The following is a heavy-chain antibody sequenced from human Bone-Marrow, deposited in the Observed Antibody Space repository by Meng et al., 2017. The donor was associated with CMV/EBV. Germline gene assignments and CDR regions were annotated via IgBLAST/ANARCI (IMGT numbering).Heavy chain of an antibody. CDR2: ISYDGSNK. CDR1: GFTFSSYA. V-gene: IGHV3-30*04. Sequence: GESLKISCAASGFTFSSYAMHWVRQAPGKGLEWVAVISYDGSNKYYADSVKGRFTISRDNSKNTLYLQMNSLRAEDTAVYYCARDPTHAARDWDYYYYGMDVWGQGTTVTGSS. CDR3: ARDPTHAARDWDYYYYGMDV. D-gene: IGHD3-9*01. J-gene: IGHJ6*01.